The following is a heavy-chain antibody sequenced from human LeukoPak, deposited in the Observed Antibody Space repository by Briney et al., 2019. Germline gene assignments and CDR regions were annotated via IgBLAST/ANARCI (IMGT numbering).Heavy chain of an antibody. J-gene: IGHJ3*02. D-gene: IGHD3-22*01. CDR1: GSSISIGYY. V-gene: IGHV4-38-2*02. Sequence: SATLTLTCAVSGSSISIGYYWGWIRQAPGKGLERIGTVYHSGSTYHKQSLKSRVTISVDMSKNAFSLKLKSVSAADTAVYYCARDSSSQYDSSGYFSRGCDIWGQGTMVCVSS. CDR2: VYHSGST. CDR3: ARDSSSQYDSSGYFSRGCDI.